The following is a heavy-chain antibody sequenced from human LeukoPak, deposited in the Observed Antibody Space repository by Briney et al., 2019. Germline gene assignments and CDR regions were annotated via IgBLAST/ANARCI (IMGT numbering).Heavy chain of an antibody. CDR1: GYSFTSYW. Sequence: GESLKISCKGSGYSFTSYWIGWVRQMPGKGLEWMGIIYPDDSDTRYSPSFQGQVTISAHKSISTAYLQWSSLKASDTAMYYCARRKYDSSGYTASDIWGQGTMVTVSS. D-gene: IGHD3-22*01. J-gene: IGHJ3*02. CDR2: IYPDDSDT. CDR3: ARRKYDSSGYTASDI. V-gene: IGHV5-51*01.